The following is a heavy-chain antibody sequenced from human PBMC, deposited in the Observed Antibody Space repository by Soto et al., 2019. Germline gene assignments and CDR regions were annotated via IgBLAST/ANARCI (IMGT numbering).Heavy chain of an antibody. V-gene: IGHV1-69*01. D-gene: IGHD1-7*01. Sequence: QVQLVQSGAEVKKPGSSVKVSCKASGGTFSSYAISWVRQAPGQGLEWMGGIIPIFGTANYAQKFQGRVTITADESTSTGYMELSSLRTEDTAVYYCARDPRETGTTDGMDVWGQGTTVTVSS. J-gene: IGHJ6*02. CDR1: GGTFSSYA. CDR3: ARDPRETGTTDGMDV. CDR2: IIPIFGTA.